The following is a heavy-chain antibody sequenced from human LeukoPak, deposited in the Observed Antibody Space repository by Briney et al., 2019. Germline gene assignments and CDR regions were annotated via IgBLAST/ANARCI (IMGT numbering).Heavy chain of an antibody. Sequence: KPSETLSLTCAVYGGSYSGYHWSWIRQPPGKGLEWIGEINHSGSTNYNPSLKSRVTISVDTSKNQFSLKLSSVTAADTAVYYCARAPYIVARQPRGNTRHGMDVWGQGTTVTVSS. J-gene: IGHJ6*02. CDR1: GGSYSGYH. CDR3: ARAPYIVARQPRGNTRHGMDV. D-gene: IGHD6-6*01. V-gene: IGHV4-34*01. CDR2: INHSGST.